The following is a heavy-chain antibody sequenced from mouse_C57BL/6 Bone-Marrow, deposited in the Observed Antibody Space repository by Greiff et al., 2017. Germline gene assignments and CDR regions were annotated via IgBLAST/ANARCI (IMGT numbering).Heavy chain of an antibody. Sequence: EVKLQESGGGLVKPGGSLKLSCAASGFTFSDYGMHWVRQAPEKGLEWVAYISSGSSTIYYADTVKGRFTISRDNAKNTLFLQMTSLRSEDTAMYYCAVGGSYDYYAMDYWGQGTSVTVSS. D-gene: IGHD1-1*02. CDR2: ISSGSSTI. CDR3: AVGGSYDYYAMDY. CDR1: GFTFSDYG. J-gene: IGHJ4*01. V-gene: IGHV5-17*01.